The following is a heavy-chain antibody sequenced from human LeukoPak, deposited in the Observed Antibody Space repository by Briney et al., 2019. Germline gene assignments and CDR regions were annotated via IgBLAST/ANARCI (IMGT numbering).Heavy chain of an antibody. Sequence: ASVKVSCKASGYTFTGYYLHWVRHAPGQGLEWMGWISPNSGETNSAQKFQGRVTMSRDTSISTAYMELSRLTSDDTAVYYCARAPGAGTYLDYWGQGTLVTVSS. CDR3: ARAPGAGTYLDY. CDR1: GYTFTGYY. CDR2: ISPNSGET. J-gene: IGHJ4*02. V-gene: IGHV1-2*02. D-gene: IGHD1-26*01.